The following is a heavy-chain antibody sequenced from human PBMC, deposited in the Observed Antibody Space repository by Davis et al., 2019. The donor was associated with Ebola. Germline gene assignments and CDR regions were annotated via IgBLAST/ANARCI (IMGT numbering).Heavy chain of an antibody. Sequence: PSETLSLTCTVSGGSISSSSYYWSWIRQPPGKGLEWIGYIYYSGSTNYNPSLKRRVTISVDTSKSQFSLKLSSVTAADTAVYFCARGVGVGSYFDYWGQGTLVTVSS. CDR3: ARGVGVGSYFDY. V-gene: IGHV4-61*05. CDR2: IYYSGST. J-gene: IGHJ4*02. CDR1: GGSISSSSYY. D-gene: IGHD1-26*01.